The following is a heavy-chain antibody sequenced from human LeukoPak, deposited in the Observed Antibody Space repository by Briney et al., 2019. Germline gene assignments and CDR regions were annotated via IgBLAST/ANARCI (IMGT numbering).Heavy chain of an antibody. CDR1: GFTFSSYW. V-gene: IGHV3-74*01. CDR2: INTDGSST. J-gene: IGHJ4*02. D-gene: IGHD5/OR15-5a*01. CDR3: ARDSVNPGFFDY. Sequence: PGGSLRLSCAASGFTFSSYWMHWVRQAPGKGLVWVSRINTDGSSTSYADSVKGRFTISRDNAKNSLYLQMNSLRAEDTAVYYCARDSVNPGFFDYWGQGTLVTVSS.